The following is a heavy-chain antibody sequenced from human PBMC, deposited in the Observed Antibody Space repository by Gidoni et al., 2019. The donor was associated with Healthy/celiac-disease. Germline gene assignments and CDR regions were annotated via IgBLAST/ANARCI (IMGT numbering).Heavy chain of an antibody. CDR1: GFTFSSYG. CDR2: ISYDGSNK. J-gene: IGHJ6*03. CDR3: AKVGAGSYYTPRGKPYYYMDV. Sequence: QVQLVESGGGVVQPGRSLRLSCAASGFTFSSYGMHWVRQAPGKGLEWVAVISYDGSNKYYADSVKGRFTISRDNSKKTLYLQMNSLRAEDTAVYYCAKVGAGSYYTPRGKPYYYMDVWGKGTTVTVSS. V-gene: IGHV3-30*18. D-gene: IGHD3-10*01.